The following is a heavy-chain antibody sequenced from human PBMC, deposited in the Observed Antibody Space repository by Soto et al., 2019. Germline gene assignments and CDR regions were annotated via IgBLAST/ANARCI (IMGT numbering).Heavy chain of an antibody. Sequence: QITVKESGLTLVKPTETLTLTCTFSGFSLSSIGMGVGWIRQPPGKALEWLALIYWDDDKRYSPSLSSRLTITKDPPKNEVDLTMTNMDPVDTATYYCASLTRGVYDSGRLWEKFDYWGQGTLVTVSS. D-gene: IGHD5-12*01. CDR2: IYWDDDK. CDR3: ASLTRGVYDSGRLWEKFDY. V-gene: IGHV2-5*02. CDR1: GFSLSSIGMG. J-gene: IGHJ4*02.